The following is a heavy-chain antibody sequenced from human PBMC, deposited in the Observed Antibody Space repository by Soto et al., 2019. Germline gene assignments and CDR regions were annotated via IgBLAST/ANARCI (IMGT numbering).Heavy chain of an antibody. V-gene: IGHV3-33*01. CDR3: ARDSRRRYCSGGSCYGEADY. CDR1: GFTFSSYG. CDR2: IWYDGSNK. J-gene: IGHJ4*02. Sequence: PGGSLRLSCAASGFTFSSYGMHWVRQAPGKGLEWVAVIWYDGSNKYYADSVKGRFTISRDNSKNTLYLQMNSLRAEDTAVYYCARDSRRRYCSGGSCYGEADYWGQGTLVTVSS. D-gene: IGHD2-15*01.